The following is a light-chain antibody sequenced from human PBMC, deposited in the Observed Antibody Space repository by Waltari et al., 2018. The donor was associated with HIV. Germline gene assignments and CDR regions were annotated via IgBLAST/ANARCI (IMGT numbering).Light chain of an antibody. CDR1: QNINSW. CDR3: QQYHSYPVT. Sequence: DIHMTQSPSTVSASVGDRVIISCRASQNINSWLAWYQQTPGKPPRFLIYQASTLERGVPSRFSGSGSGTLFTLTINNLQSVDFGTYYCQQYHSYPVTFGGGTKVEIK. CDR2: QAS. J-gene: IGKJ4*01. V-gene: IGKV1-5*01.